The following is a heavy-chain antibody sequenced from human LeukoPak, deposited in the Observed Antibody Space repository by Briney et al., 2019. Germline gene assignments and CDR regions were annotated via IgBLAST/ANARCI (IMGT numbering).Heavy chain of an antibody. Sequence: ESLKISCKGSGYSFTSYWIGWVRLMPGKGLEWMGIIYPGDSDTRYSPSFQGQVTISADKSISTAYLQWSSLKASDTAMYYCATLGGGYDILTGSLDYWGQGTLVTVSS. V-gene: IGHV5-51*01. CDR3: ATLGGGYDILTGSLDY. CDR2: IYPGDSDT. J-gene: IGHJ4*02. D-gene: IGHD3-9*01. CDR1: GYSFTSYW.